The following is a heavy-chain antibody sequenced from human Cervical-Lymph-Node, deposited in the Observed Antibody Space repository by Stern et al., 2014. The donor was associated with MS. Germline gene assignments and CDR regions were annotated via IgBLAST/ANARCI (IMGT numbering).Heavy chain of an antibody. V-gene: IGHV1-2*06. D-gene: IGHD4-17*01. CDR3: ARRVTRNNFDS. Sequence: QVQLQQSGAEVKKPGASMKVSCTASGYNFTHYYIHWVRPAPGQGLEWMGRITINSGGTKYAQKLQGRVTLTRDTSVSTAYMEVSRLMFDDTAVYYCARRVTRNNFDSWGQGTLIIVSS. J-gene: IGHJ4*02. CDR2: ITINSGGT. CDR1: GYNFTHYY.